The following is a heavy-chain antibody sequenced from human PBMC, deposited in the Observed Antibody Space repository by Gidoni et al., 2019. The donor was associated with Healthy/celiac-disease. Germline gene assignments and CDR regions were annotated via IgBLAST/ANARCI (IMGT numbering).Heavy chain of an antibody. CDR1: GFTFSSCA. Sequence: AQLLEFGGGLVQPGGSLRLSRAASGFTFSSCAMSWVRQAPGKGLEWGPAISGSGGSTYYADSGKGRFTISRDNAKNTLYLQMNSLRAENTAVYYCFLSDTAPSYYYYGMDVWGQGTTVTVSS. J-gene: IGHJ6*02. V-gene: IGHV3-23*01. D-gene: IGHD5-18*01. CDR2: ISGSGGST. CDR3: FLSDTAPSYYYYGMDV.